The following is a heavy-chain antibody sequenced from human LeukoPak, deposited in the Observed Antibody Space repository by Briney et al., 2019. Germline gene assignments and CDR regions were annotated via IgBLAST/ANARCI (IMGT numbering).Heavy chain of an antibody. J-gene: IGHJ6*02. D-gene: IGHD3-9*01. Sequence: GSLRLSCAASGFTFSSYDMHWVRQATGKGLEWVSAIGTAGDTYYPGSVKGRFTISRENAKNSLYLQMNSLRAEDTAVYYCARAVAHYDILTGFHYYYGMDVWGQGTTVTVSS. CDR2: IGTAGDT. V-gene: IGHV3-13*01. CDR1: GFTFSSYD. CDR3: ARAVAHYDILTGFHYYYGMDV.